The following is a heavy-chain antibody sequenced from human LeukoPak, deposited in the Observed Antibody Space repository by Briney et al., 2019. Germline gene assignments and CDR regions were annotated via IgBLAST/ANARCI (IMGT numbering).Heavy chain of an antibody. CDR1: GGSISSSSYY. CDR3: ARLSAVAGNPPH. V-gene: IGHV4-39*01. D-gene: IGHD6-19*01. J-gene: IGHJ4*02. CDR2: IYYSGST. Sequence: SETLSLTCTVSGGSISSSSYYWGWIRQPPGKGLEWIGSIYYSGSTYYNPSLKSRVTISVDTSKNQFSLKLSSVTAADTAVYYCARLSAVAGNPPHWSQGTLVTVSS.